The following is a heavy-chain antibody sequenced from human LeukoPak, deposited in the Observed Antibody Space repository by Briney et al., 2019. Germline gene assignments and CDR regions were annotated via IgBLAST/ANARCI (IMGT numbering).Heavy chain of an antibody. CDR1: GFTVSTNY. D-gene: IGHD5-18*01. J-gene: IGHJ4*02. V-gene: IGHV3-53*01. CDR2: IYSGGST. Sequence: GGSLRLSCAASGFTVSTNYMSWVRQAPGKGLEWVSVIYSGGSTYYADSVKGRFTVSRDSSKNTLYLQMNSLRAEDTAVYYCARYPDTAMVFPDYWGQGTLVTVSS. CDR3: ARYPDTAMVFPDY.